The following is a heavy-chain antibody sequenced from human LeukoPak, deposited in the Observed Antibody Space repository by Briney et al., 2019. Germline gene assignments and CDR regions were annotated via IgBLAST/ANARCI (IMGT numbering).Heavy chain of an antibody. Sequence: PGGSLRRSCAASGFTFSSYWMSWVRQAPGKGLEWVANIKQDGGEKYYVDSVKGRFTISRDNAKNSLYLQMNSLRAEDMAVYYCAREAWHYDFWSGPGVWFDPWGQGTLVTVSS. CDR2: IKQDGGEK. D-gene: IGHD3-3*01. J-gene: IGHJ5*02. CDR1: GFTFSSYW. V-gene: IGHV3-7*01. CDR3: AREAWHYDFWSGPGVWFDP.